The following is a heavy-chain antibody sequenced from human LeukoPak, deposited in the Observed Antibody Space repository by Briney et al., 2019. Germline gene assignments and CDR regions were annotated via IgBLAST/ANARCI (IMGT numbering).Heavy chain of an antibody. V-gene: IGHV7-4-1*02. CDR3: ARDLGLLWFGEDYYMDV. CDR1: GYTFTSYA. J-gene: IGHJ6*03. CDR2: INTNTGNP. Sequence: ASVKVSCKASGYTFTSYAMNWVRQAPGQGLEWMGWINTNTGNPTYAQGFTGRFVFSLDTSVGTAYLQISSLKAEDTAVYYCARDLGLLWFGEDYYMDVWGKGTTVTVSS. D-gene: IGHD3-10*01.